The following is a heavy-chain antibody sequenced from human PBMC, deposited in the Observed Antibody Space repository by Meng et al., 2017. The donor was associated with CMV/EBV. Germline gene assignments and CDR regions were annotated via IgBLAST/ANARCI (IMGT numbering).Heavy chain of an antibody. CDR2: ISSNGGST. J-gene: IGHJ6*02. Sequence: GGSLRLSCAASGFTFSSHAMHWVRQAPGKGLEYVSAISSNGGSTYYADSVNGRFTISRDNSKNTLYLQTGSLRAEDMAVYYCARGPGGCGAYYGMDVWGQGTTVTVSS. D-gene: IGHD2-21*01. CDR1: GFTFSSHA. V-gene: IGHV3-64*02. CDR3: ARGPGGCGAYYGMDV.